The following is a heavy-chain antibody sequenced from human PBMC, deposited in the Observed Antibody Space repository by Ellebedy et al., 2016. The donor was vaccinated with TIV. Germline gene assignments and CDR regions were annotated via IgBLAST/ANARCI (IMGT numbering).Heavy chain of an antibody. V-gene: IGHV1-69*13. CDR1: GYTFTGYY. CDR2: IIAIFGTT. J-gene: IGHJ4*02. CDR3: TRHIGYSNGPSEY. D-gene: IGHD6-19*01. Sequence: ASVKVSCKTSGYTFTGYYMQWVRQAPGQGLEWIGGIIAIFGTTKYAQKFQGRLTITADQLTTTSYMELSGLTFEDTAVYFCTRHIGYSNGPSEYWGQGSLVTVSS.